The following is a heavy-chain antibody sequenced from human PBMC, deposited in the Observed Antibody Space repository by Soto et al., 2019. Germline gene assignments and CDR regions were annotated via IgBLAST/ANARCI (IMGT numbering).Heavy chain of an antibody. CDR2: INAGNGNT. J-gene: IGHJ4*02. CDR1: GYTFTSYA. CDR3: AREMEDGYSSSSAQPYFDY. V-gene: IGHV1-3*01. Sequence: ASVKVSCKASGYTFTSYAMHWVRQAPGQRLEWMGWINAGNGNTKYSQKFQDRVTITRDTSASTAYMELSSLRSEDTAVYYCAREMEDGYSSSSAQPYFDYWGQGTLVTVSS. D-gene: IGHD6-6*01.